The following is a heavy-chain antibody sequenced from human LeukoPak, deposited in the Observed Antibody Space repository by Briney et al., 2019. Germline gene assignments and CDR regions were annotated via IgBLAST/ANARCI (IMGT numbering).Heavy chain of an antibody. V-gene: IGHV3-21*01. Sequence: PGGSLRLSCAASGFTFSRYSMNWVRQAPGKGLEWVSSISSSSSYIYYADSVKGRFTISRDNAKNSLYLQMNSLRAEDTAVYYCARDESSTPSYFDYWGQGTLVTVSS. D-gene: IGHD6-6*01. CDR1: GFTFSRYS. J-gene: IGHJ4*02. CDR2: ISSSSSYI. CDR3: ARDESSTPSYFDY.